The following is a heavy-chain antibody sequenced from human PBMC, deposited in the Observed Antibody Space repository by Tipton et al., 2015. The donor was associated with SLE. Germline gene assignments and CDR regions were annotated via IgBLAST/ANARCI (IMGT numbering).Heavy chain of an antibody. Sequence: TLSLTCTVSGGSFSSASYYWRWVRQPAGKGLECIGHVYSSGTTNNNPSLKGRVPISIDTSKNQFFLKLDAVTAADSAVYYCATVVGEGGRYYYRYGMDVWGQGTMVTVSS. J-gene: IGHJ6*02. V-gene: IGHV4-61*09. D-gene: IGHD3-22*01. CDR1: GGSFSSASYY. CDR3: ATVVGEGGRYYYRYGMDV. CDR2: VYSSGTT.